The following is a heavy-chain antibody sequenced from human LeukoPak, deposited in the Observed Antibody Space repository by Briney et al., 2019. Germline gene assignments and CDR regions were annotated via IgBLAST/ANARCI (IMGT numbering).Heavy chain of an antibody. D-gene: IGHD4-11*01. Sequence: PSETLSLTCTVSGGSISSSSYYWGWIRQPPGKGLEWIGSIYYSGSTYYNPSLKSRVTISVDTSKNQFSLKLSSVTAADTAVYYCARQVRDYSLALNYYYYMDVWGKGTTVTVSS. V-gene: IGHV4-39*01. CDR2: IYYSGST. CDR1: GGSISSSSYY. J-gene: IGHJ6*03. CDR3: ARQVRDYSLALNYYYYMDV.